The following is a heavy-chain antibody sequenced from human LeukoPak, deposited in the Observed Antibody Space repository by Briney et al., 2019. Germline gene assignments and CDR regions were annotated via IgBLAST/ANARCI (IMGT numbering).Heavy chain of an antibody. J-gene: IGHJ5*02. CDR1: GGSISSYY. V-gene: IGHV4-4*07. D-gene: IGHD3-9*01. CDR3: ARDRHDILTGYYNWAWFDP. CDR2: IYTSGST. Sequence: SETLSLTCTVSGGSISSYYWSWIRQPAGKGLEWIGPIYTSGSTNYNPSLKSRVTMSVDTSKNQFSLKLSSVTAADTAVYYCARDRHDILTGYYNWAWFDPWGQGTLVTVSS.